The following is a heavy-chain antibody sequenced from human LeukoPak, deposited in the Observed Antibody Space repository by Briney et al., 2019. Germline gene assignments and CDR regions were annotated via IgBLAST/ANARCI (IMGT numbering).Heavy chain of an antibody. Sequence: GGSLRLSCAASGFTVSSNHMSWVRQAPGKGLEWVSVIYSGGSTDYADSVKGRFTISRDNLKNTLYLQMNRLRAEDTAVYYCARGPAGYNWGQGTLVTFSS. V-gene: IGHV3-53*01. CDR2: IYSGGST. D-gene: IGHD1-1*01. CDR1: GFTVSSNH. J-gene: IGHJ4*02. CDR3: ARGPAGYN.